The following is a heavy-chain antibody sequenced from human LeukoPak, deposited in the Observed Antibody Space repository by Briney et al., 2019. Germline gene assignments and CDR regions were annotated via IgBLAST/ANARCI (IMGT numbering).Heavy chain of an antibody. V-gene: IGHV3-48*01. CDR1: GFFFGGHA. D-gene: IGHD4-11*01. CDR3: ARVLLYDYINRFDR. J-gene: IGHJ5*02. Sequence: GGSLRLSCEASGFFFGGHAMNWLRQAPGKGLEWISFITKDSDRIHYAESVEGRFTVSRDNAKNSLYLQMNSLRAEDTAVYYCARVLLYDYINRFDRGGQGTLVSVST. CDR2: ITKDSDRI.